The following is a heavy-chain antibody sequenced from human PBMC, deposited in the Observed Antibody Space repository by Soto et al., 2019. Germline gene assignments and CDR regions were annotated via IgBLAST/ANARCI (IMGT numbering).Heavy chain of an antibody. J-gene: IGHJ4*02. D-gene: IGHD3-22*01. V-gene: IGHV4-59*11. CDR2: IYYSGST. CDR1: GGSISTHY. Sequence: PSETLPLTCTVSGGSISTHYWSWIRQPPGKGLEWIGYIYYSGSTNYNPSLKSRVTISVDTSKNQFSLKLSSVTAADTAVYYCARVGYYYDSSGYYQYYFDYCGQGTLVTVSS. CDR3: ARVGYYYDSSGYYQYYFDY.